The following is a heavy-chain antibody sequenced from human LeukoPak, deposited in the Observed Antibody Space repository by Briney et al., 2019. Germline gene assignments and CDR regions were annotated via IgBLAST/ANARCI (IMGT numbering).Heavy chain of an antibody. CDR2: INAGNGNT. CDR1: GYTFTSYA. CDR3: VRDESFDWLSKFDY. Sequence: RASVKVSCKASGYTFTSYAMHWVRQAPGQRLEWMGWINAGNGNTEYSQKFQGRVTITRDTSASTAYMELSSLRSEDTAVYYCVRDESFDWLSKFDYWGQGTLVTVSS. V-gene: IGHV1-3*01. D-gene: IGHD3-9*01. J-gene: IGHJ4*02.